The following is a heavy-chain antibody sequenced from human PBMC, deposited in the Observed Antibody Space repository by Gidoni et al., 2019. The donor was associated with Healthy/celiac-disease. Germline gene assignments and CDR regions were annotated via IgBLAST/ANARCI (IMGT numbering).Heavy chain of an antibody. CDR3: AIPGSHYYYGMDV. V-gene: IGHV3-23*01. CDR2: SSGSGGST. J-gene: IGHJ6*02. D-gene: IGHD2-15*01. CDR1: AFPLSSYA. Sequence: EVQLLESGGGLVKTGGSQRLSFAASAFPLSSYAMSLVRQAPGKGLEWVSASSGSGGSTYYADSVKGRFTICRDNSKNTMHLKMNSLRAEDKAVYYCAIPGSHYYYGMDVWGQGTTVTVSS.